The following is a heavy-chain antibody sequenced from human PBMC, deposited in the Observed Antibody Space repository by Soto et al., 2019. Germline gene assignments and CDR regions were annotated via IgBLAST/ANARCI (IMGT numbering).Heavy chain of an antibody. D-gene: IGHD3-22*01. CDR1: GYTFNSYG. CDR2: TSAFNGKT. Sequence: GASVKVSCKASGYTFNSYGINWVRQAPGQGLEWLGWTSAFNGKTNYAQNVQGRVTMTTDTSTSTAYVEVRSLRSEDTAVYYCARSTTYYYDSSGYYPGDYWGQGTLVTVSS. J-gene: IGHJ4*02. V-gene: IGHV1-18*01. CDR3: ARSTTYYYDSSGYYPGDY.